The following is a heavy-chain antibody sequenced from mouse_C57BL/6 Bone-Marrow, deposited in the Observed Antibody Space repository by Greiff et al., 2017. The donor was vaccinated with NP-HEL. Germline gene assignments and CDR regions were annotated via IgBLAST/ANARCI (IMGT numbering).Heavy chain of an antibody. V-gene: IGHV1-69*01. CDR3: ARSYYDYDEDWYFDV. J-gene: IGHJ1*03. CDR1: GYTFTSYW. Sequence: QVQLQQSGAELVMPGASVKLSCKASGYTFTSYWMHWVKQRPGQGLEWIGEIDPSDSYTNYNQKFKGKSTLTVDKSSSTAYMQLSSLTSEDSAVYYCARSYYDYDEDWYFDVWGTGTTVTVSS. CDR2: IDPSDSYT. D-gene: IGHD2-4*01.